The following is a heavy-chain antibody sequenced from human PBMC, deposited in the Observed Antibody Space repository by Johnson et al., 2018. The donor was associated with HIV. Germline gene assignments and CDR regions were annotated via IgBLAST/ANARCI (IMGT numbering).Heavy chain of an antibody. D-gene: IGHD3-22*01. CDR3: ASGLTMIVVVDAFDI. CDR1: GFMLNNYG. Sequence: VQVVESGGGLVQPGRSLRLSCAASGFMLNNYGMHWVRQVSEKGLEWVAGISWNSDTIGYADSVKGRFTISRDNSKNTLYLPMNSLRDEDTSVYYCASGLTMIVVVDAFDIWGQGTMVTVSS. CDR2: ISWNSDTI. V-gene: IGHV3-9*01. J-gene: IGHJ3*02.